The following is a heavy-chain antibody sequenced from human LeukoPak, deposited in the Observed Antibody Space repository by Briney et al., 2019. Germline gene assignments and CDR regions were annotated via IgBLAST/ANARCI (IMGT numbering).Heavy chain of an antibody. CDR3: ARGGAAGGKWLH. J-gene: IGHJ4*02. Sequence: GGSLRPSCAASGFTFSSYAMSWVRQAPGKGLEWVANIKEDGSEKYYVDSVKGRFTISRDNAKNSLYVQMNSLRVEDTAVYYCARGGAAGGKWLHWGQGTLVTVSS. CDR1: GFTFSSYA. D-gene: IGHD6-13*01. V-gene: IGHV3-7*01. CDR2: IKEDGSEK.